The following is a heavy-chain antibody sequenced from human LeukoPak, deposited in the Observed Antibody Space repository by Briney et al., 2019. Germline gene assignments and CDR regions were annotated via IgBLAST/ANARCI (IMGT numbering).Heavy chain of an antibody. CDR1: GYTFTGYY. CDR2: INPNSGGT. V-gene: IGHV1-2*02. CDR3: ARDLYYYDSSGYLNY. Sequence: ASVKVSCKASGYTFTGYYMHWVRQAPGQGLEWMGWINPNSGGTNYAQKFQGRVTMTRDTSISTAYMELSRLRSDDTAVYYCARDLYYYDSSGYLNYWGQGTLVTVAS. D-gene: IGHD3-22*01. J-gene: IGHJ4*02.